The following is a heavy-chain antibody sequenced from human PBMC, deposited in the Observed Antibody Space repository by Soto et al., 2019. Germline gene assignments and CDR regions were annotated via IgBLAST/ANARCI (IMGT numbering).Heavy chain of an antibody. CDR3: ARVGYSSGWLPDY. CDR1: GFTFSSYS. D-gene: IGHD6-19*01. Sequence: PGGSLRLSCAASGFTFSSYSMKWVRQAPGKGLEWVSLISSSSSYIYYADSVKGRFTISRDNAKNSLYLQMNSLRAEDTAVYYCARVGYSSGWLPDYWGQGTLVTVSS. V-gene: IGHV3-21*01. J-gene: IGHJ4*02. CDR2: ISSSSSYI.